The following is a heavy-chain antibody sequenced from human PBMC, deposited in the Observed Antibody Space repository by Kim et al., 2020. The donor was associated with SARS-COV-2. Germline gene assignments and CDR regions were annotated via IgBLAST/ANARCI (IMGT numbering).Heavy chain of an antibody. V-gene: IGHV3-30*18. CDR1: GFTFSSYG. Sequence: GGSLRLSCAASGFTFSSYGMHWVRQAPGKGLEWVAVISYDGSNKYYADSVKGRFTISRDNSKNTLYLQMNSLRAEDTAVYYCAKVIQLVHDAFDIWGQGTMVTVSS. CDR3: AKVIQLVHDAFDI. J-gene: IGHJ3*02. D-gene: IGHD6-13*01. CDR2: ISYDGSNK.